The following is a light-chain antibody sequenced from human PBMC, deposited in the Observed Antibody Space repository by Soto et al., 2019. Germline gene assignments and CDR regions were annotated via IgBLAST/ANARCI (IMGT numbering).Light chain of an antibody. J-gene: IGLJ2*01. CDR2: GNS. CDR1: SSNIGAGYD. CDR3: QSYDSSLSAL. Sequence: QSVLTQPPSVSEAPGQRVTISCTGRSSNIGAGYDVHWYQQLPGTAPKLLIYGNSNRPSGVPDRFSGSKSGTSASLAITGLQAEDEADYYCQSYDSSLSALFGGGTKLTVL. V-gene: IGLV1-40*01.